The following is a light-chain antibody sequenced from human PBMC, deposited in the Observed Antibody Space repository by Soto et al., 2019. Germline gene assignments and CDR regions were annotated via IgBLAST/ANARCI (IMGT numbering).Light chain of an antibody. V-gene: IGLV2-8*01. J-gene: IGLJ2*01. CDR3: SSFAGNNNLV. CDR1: SSDVGGYNY. Sequence: QSVLTQPPSASGSPGQSVTISCTGTSSDVGGYNYVSWYQQHPGKAPKLMISEVSKRPSGVPDRFSGSKSGNTASLTVSGLQAVDEADYYCSSFAGNNNLVFGGGTKVTVL. CDR2: EVS.